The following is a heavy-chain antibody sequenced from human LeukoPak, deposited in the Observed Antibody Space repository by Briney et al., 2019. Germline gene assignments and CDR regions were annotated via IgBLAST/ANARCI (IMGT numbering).Heavy chain of an antibody. D-gene: IGHD3-10*01. CDR1: GFTFSSYW. CDR3: ARVYGSGTYPYYFDY. J-gene: IGHJ4*02. V-gene: IGHV3-7*01. CDR2: LKQDGSEK. Sequence: GGSLRLSCAASGFTFSSYWMSWVRQAPGKGLEWVANLKQDGSEKYYVDSVKGRFTISRDNAKNSLYLQMNSLRAEDTAVFYCARVYGSGTYPYYFDYWGQGTLVTVSS.